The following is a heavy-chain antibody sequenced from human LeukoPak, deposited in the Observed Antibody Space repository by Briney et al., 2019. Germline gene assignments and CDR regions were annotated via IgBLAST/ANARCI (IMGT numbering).Heavy chain of an antibody. J-gene: IGHJ3*02. V-gene: IGHV4-59*01. Sequence: SETLSLTCTVSGGSISSYYWSWIRQPPGKGLEWIGYVYFSGSTNYNPSLKSRVTISVDTSKTQFSLRLSSVTAADTAVYYCARSSYYYAADAFDIWGQGTMVTVSS. CDR2: VYFSGST. CDR1: GGSISSYY. D-gene: IGHD3-10*01. CDR3: ARSSYYYAADAFDI.